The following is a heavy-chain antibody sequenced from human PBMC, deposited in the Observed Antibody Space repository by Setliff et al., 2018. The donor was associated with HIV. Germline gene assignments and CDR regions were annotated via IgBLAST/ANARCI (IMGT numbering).Heavy chain of an antibody. Sequence: WASVKVSCKASGYTFSDYYMHWVQQAPGKGLEWMGRVDPEDGETIYAEKFQGRVTMTADPSIDTIYMELNRLTPDDTAVYYCVTDWNDGHGAVDIWGQGTMVTVSS. CDR1: GYTFSDYY. V-gene: IGHV1-69-2*01. D-gene: IGHD1-1*01. CDR2: VDPEDGET. J-gene: IGHJ3*02. CDR3: VTDWNDGHGAVDI.